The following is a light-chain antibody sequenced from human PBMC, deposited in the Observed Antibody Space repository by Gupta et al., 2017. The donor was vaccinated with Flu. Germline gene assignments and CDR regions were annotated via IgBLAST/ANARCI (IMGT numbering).Light chain of an antibody. CDR2: STT. V-gene: IGLV7-43*01. Sequence: TGTLTCASSTGAVTTDYYPNWIQKRPGQAPRALIYSTTNKHAGTPARFSGSLLGGKAALTLSGVQPEDEADYYCLRYYGGNQGVFGGGTRLTVL. CDR1: TGAVTTDYY. J-gene: IGLJ3*02. CDR3: LRYYGGNQGV.